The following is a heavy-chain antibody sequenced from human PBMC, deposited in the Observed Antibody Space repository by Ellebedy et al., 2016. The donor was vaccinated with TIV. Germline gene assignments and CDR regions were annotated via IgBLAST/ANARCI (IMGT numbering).Heavy chain of an antibody. CDR1: GYAFSGYY. D-gene: IGHD2-2*01. CDR3: ARGKGYCSSTSCYGYYYYGMDV. V-gene: IGHV1-2*02. J-gene: IGHJ6*02. CDR2: INPNSGGT. Sequence: AASVKVSCKASGYAFSGYYMHWVRQAPGQGLEWMGWINPNSGGTNYAQKFKGRVTMTRDTSISTAYMELRSLRSDDTAVYYCARGKGYCSSTSCYGYYYYGMDVWGQGTTVTVSS.